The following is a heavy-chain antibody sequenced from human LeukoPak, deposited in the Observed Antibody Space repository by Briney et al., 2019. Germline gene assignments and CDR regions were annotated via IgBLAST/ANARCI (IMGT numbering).Heavy chain of an antibody. D-gene: IGHD6-19*01. CDR2: IIPILGIA. CDR1: GGTFSSYT. V-gene: IGHV1-69*02. J-gene: IGHJ4*02. CDR3: ASYLIAVAGSFDY. Sequence: SVKVSCKASGGTFSSYTISWVRQAPGQGLEWMGRIIPILGIANYAQKFQGRVTITADKSTSTAYMELSSLRSEDTAVYFGASYLIAVAGSFDYWGQGTLVTVSS.